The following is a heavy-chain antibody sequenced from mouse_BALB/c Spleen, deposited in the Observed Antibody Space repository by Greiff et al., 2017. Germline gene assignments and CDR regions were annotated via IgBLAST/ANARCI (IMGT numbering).Heavy chain of an antibody. CDR1: GFTFTDYY. CDR3: ARERAGQCDGYVRDFDD. Sequence: DVMLVESGGGLVQPGGSLRLSCATSGFTFTDYYMSWVRQPPGKALEWLGFIRNKANGYTTEYSASVKGRFTIYRDNSQSILYLQMNTLRAEGSATYDCARERAGQCDGYVRDFDDWGQGTTLTVSS. CDR2: IRNKANGYTT. D-gene: IGHD1-2*01. J-gene: IGHJ2*01. V-gene: IGHV7-3*02.